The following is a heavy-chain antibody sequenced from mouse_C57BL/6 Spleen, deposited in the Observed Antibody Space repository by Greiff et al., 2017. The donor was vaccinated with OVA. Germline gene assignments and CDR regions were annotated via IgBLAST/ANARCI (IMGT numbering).Heavy chain of an antibody. J-gene: IGHJ1*03. CDR2: IDPENGDT. CDR3: TFYGSSYDWYFDV. V-gene: IGHV14-4*01. D-gene: IGHD1-1*01. CDR1: GFNIKDDY. Sequence: EVQLQQSGAELVRPGASVKLSCTASGFNIKDDYMHWVKQRPEQGLEWIGWIDPENGDTEYASKFQGKATITADTSSNTAYLQLSRLTSEDTAVYYCTFYGSSYDWYFDVWGTGTTVTVSS.